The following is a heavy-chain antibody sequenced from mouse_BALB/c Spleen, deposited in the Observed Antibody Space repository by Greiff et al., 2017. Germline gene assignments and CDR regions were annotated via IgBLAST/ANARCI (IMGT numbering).Heavy chain of an antibody. D-gene: IGHD2-4*01. J-gene: IGHJ3*01. Sequence: VQLQQPGAELVRPGASVKLSCKASGYTFTSYWINWVKQRPGQGLEWIGNIYPSDSYTNYNQKFKDKATLTVDKSSSTAYMQLSSPTSEDSAVYYCTLLGYDYDGTWLAYWGQGTLVTVSA. CDR2: IYPSDSYT. V-gene: IGHV1-69*02. CDR1: GYTFTSYW. CDR3: TLLGYDYDGTWLAY.